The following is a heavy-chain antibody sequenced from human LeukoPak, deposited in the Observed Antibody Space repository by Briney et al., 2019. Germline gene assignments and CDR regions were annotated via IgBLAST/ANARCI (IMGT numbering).Heavy chain of an antibody. CDR1: EYTFTSYY. J-gene: IGHJ5*02. D-gene: IGHD3-22*01. CDR3: ARDRQTYYYDSSGYPHWFDP. CDR2: INPSGGST. V-gene: IGHV1-46*01. Sequence: GASVKVSCKASEYTFTSYYMHWVRQAPGQGLEWMGIINPSGGSTSYAQKFQGRVTMTRDTSTSTVYMELSSLRSEDTAVYYCARDRQTYYYDSSGYPHWFDPWGQGTLVTVSS.